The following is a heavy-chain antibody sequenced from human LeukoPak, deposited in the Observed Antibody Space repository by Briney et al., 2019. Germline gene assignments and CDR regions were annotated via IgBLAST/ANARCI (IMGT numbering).Heavy chain of an antibody. CDR1: GYTFTIYD. CDR2: MNPKSGNT. CDR3: ARGSFWSVNDGMDV. V-gene: IGHV1-8*01. Sequence: ASVKVSCKASGYTFTIYDINWVRQATGQGLEWMGWMNPKSGNTGYAQKFQGRVTMTRNTSISTAYMELSSLRSEDTAVYYCARGSFWSVNDGMDVWGQGTTVTVSS. D-gene: IGHD3-3*01. J-gene: IGHJ6*02.